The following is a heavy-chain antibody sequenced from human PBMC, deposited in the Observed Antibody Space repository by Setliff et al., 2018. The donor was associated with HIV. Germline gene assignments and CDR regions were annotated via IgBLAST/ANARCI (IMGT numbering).Heavy chain of an antibody. D-gene: IGHD6-13*01. J-gene: IGHJ3*02. CDR3: ARDKVAAALIDAFDI. CDR2: SIPIFRTG. V-gene: IGHV1-69*13. Sequence: SVKVSCKASGGSFSSYGVSWVRQAPGQGLEWMGESIPIFRTGNYAQNFQGRVTITADDSTNTACMELSGLRSDDTAIYYCARDKVAAALIDAFDIWGQGTKVTVSS. CDR1: GGSFSSYG.